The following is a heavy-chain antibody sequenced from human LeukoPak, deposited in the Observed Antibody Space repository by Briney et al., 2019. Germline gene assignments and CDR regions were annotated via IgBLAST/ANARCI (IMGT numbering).Heavy chain of an antibody. CDR2: ISGSGGGT. Sequence: GGSLRLSCAASGFTFSSYAMNWVRQAPGKGLEWVSSISGSGGGTYYADSVKGRFTISRDNSKNTLYLQMNSLRAEDTAVYYCASMTGYWVSRYFDYWGQGTLVTVSS. V-gene: IGHV3-23*01. J-gene: IGHJ4*02. D-gene: IGHD3-9*01. CDR1: GFTFSSYA. CDR3: ASMTGYWVSRYFDY.